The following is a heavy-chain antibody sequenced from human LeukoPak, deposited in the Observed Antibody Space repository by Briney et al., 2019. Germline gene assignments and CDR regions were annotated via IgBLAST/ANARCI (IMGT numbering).Heavy chain of an antibody. J-gene: IGHJ4*02. V-gene: IGHV4-30-4*08. Sequence: PSETLSLTCTVSGGSISSGDYYWSWIRQPPGKGLEWIGYIYYSGSTYYNPSLKSRVTISVDTSKNQFSLKLSSVTAADTAVYYCARGGLGYYDFWSGYFWGQGTLVTVSS. CDR2: IYYSGST. CDR3: ARGGLGYYDFWSGYF. D-gene: IGHD3-3*01. CDR1: GGSISSGDYY.